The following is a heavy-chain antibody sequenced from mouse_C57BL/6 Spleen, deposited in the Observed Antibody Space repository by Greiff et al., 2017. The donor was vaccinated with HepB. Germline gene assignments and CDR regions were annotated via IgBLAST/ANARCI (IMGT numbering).Heavy chain of an antibody. D-gene: IGHD1-1*01. CDR1: GYAFSSSW. CDR3: ARAGGSSEFDY. J-gene: IGHJ2*01. CDR2: IYPGDGDT. Sequence: LVESGPELVKPGASVKISCKASGYAFSSSWMNWVKQRPGKGLEWIGRIYPGDGDTNYNGKFKGKATLTADKSSSTAYMQLSSLTSEDSAVYFCARAGGSSEFDYWGQGTTLTVSS. V-gene: IGHV1-82*01.